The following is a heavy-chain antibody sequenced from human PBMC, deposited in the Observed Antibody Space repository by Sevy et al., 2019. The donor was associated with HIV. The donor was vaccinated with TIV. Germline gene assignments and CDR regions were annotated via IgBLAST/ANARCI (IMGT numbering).Heavy chain of an antibody. Sequence: GSLRLSCTVSGGSISTNSYYWGWIRQPPGKGLELIGSIYYNGYTYYNPSLKRRVTISEVTSKNQFSLMRISVTAADTAVYYCGIHGYGDYHTYFDYWGQGTLVTVSS. D-gene: IGHD4-17*01. CDR3: GIHGYGDYHTYFDY. J-gene: IGHJ4*02. CDR2: IYYNGYT. V-gene: IGHV4-39*01. CDR1: GGSISTNSYY.